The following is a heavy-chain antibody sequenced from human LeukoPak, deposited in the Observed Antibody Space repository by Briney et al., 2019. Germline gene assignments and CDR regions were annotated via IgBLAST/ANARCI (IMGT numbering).Heavy chain of an antibody. V-gene: IGHV3-7*01. CDR1: GFTFSSYW. Sequence: GGSLRLSCAASGFTFSSYWMSWVRQAPGKGLEWVANIKQDGSEKYYVDSVKGRFTISRDNAKNSLYLQMNSLRAEDTAVYYCAKDRRAAHDFWSVLIDYWGQGTLVTVSS. D-gene: IGHD3-3*01. CDR2: IKQDGSEK. J-gene: IGHJ4*02. CDR3: AKDRRAAHDFWSVLIDY.